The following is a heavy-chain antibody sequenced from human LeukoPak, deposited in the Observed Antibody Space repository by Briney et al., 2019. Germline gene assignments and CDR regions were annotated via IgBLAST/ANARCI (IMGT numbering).Heavy chain of an antibody. D-gene: IGHD3-3*01. CDR3: AATLITIFGVVFDP. J-gene: IGHJ5*02. CDR1: GVSISAYY. Sequence: SETLSLTCTVSGVSISAYYWSWIRQPAGNGLEWIGRIYPGESIYATENTYYNPSLKSRVSMSGDTSKNQVSLKLRSVTAADTAVYYCAATLITIFGVVFDPWGQGTLVTVSS. V-gene: IGHV4-4*07. CDR2: IYPGESIYATENT.